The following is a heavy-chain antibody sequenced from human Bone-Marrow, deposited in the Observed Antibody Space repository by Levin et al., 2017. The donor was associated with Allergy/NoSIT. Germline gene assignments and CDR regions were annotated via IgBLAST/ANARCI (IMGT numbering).Heavy chain of an antibody. CDR1: GDSFNSRSW. D-gene: IGHD6-13*01. Sequence: SETLSLTCDVSGDSFNSRSWWAWIRQAPGKGLEWLGEIFYTGATNYNPSLNGRASMTLDKSKGQYSLTLKSVTVADTAIYYCARNVGGNASWSGYLDFWGRGTPVTVSS. J-gene: IGHJ4*03. CDR3: ARNVGGNASWSGYLDF. V-gene: IGHV4/OR15-8*02. CDR2: IFYTGAT.